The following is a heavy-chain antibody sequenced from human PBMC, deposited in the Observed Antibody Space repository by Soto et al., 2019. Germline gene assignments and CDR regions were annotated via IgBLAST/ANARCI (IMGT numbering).Heavy chain of an antibody. Sequence: SESLSLTCTVSGGSISSYYLSWIRQPPGKGLEWIGYSYYSGSTNYNPSLKSRVTISVDTSKNQFSLKLSSVTAADTAVYYCERGDNWFDPWGQGTLVTVSS. CDR1: GGSISSYY. CDR2: SYYSGST. CDR3: ERGDNWFDP. J-gene: IGHJ5*02. V-gene: IGHV4-59*01.